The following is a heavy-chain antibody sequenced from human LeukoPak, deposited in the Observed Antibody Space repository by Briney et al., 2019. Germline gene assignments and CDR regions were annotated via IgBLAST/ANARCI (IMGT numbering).Heavy chain of an antibody. D-gene: IGHD5-18*01. Sequence: ASETLSLTCAVYGGSFSGYYWSWIRQPPGRGLEWIGEINHSGSTNYNPSLKSRVTISVDTSKNQFSLKLRSVTAADTAVYYCARDVYSYSIFYGMDVWGQGTTVTVSS. J-gene: IGHJ6*02. CDR2: INHSGST. V-gene: IGHV4-34*01. CDR1: GGSFSGYY. CDR3: ARDVYSYSIFYGMDV.